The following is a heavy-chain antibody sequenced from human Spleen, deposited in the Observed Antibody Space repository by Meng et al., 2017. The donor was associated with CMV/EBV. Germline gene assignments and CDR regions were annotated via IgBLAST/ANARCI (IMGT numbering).Heavy chain of an antibody. V-gene: IGHV1-18*04. CDR1: GYTFTTYG. D-gene: IGHD2-2*01. CDR2: INPYNDNT. J-gene: IGHJ4*02. Sequence: ASVKVSCKSSGYTFTTYGISWVRQAPGQGLEWMGWINPYNDNTIYAQKFQGRVTMTRDTSISTAYMELSRLRSDDTAVYYCARVERDQLLEYWGQGTLVTVSS. CDR3: ARVERDQLLEY.